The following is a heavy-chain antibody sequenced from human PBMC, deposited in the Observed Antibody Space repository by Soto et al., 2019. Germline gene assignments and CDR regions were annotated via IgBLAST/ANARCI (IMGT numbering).Heavy chain of an antibody. Sequence: EVQLVESGGGLVQPGGSLRLSCAASGFTFSSYVMYWVRQAPGKGLEYASAINNNGGTTYYANSVKGRFTIARDNSKNTLYLQMGSLRAEDMAVYYCARNYGGNSYAFDIWGQGTMVTVSS. CDR2: INNNGGTT. V-gene: IGHV3-64*01. CDR3: ARNYGGNSYAFDI. D-gene: IGHD2-21*02. J-gene: IGHJ3*02. CDR1: GFTFSSYV.